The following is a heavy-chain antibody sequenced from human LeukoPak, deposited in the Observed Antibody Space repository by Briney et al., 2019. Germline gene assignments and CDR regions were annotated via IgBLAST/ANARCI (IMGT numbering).Heavy chain of an antibody. J-gene: IGHJ6*03. D-gene: IGHD3-9*01. CDR3: ARWEGILAFDYYYYMDV. V-gene: IGHV1-2*06. Sequence: ASVKVSCKASGYTFTGYYMHWVRQAPGQGLEWMGRINPSSGGTNYAQKFQGRVTMTRDTSISTAYMELSRLRSDDTAVYYCARWEGILAFDYYYYMDVWGKGTTVTVSS. CDR1: GYTFTGYY. CDR2: INPSSGGT.